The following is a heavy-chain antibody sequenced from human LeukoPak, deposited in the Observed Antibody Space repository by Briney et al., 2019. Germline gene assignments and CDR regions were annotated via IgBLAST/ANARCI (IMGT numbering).Heavy chain of an antibody. D-gene: IGHD5-24*01. CDR3: ATPGVEMATICAFDI. Sequence: GASVNVSFTFSVYTLTQLSMHGVRQAHGKGREGMGGFNPEDGETTYAQKFQGRVTMPEHTSTATAYMELSSLRSEDTAVYYCATPGVEMATICAFDIWGQGTMVTVSS. CDR1: VYTLTQLS. CDR2: FNPEDGET. J-gene: IGHJ3*02. V-gene: IGHV1-24*01.